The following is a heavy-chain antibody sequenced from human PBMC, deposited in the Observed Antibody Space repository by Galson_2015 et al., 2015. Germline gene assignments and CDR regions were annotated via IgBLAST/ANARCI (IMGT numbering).Heavy chain of an antibody. J-gene: IGHJ4*02. CDR1: GFTLSSSA. CDR2: LSHTGSSI. CDR3: AKDRRAVAMSAIDY. V-gene: IGHV3-23*01. D-gene: IGHD2-21*02. Sequence: SLRLSCAASGFTLSSSAMNWVRQAPGKGLEWVSALSHTGSSIYYADSVKGRFTISRDNSKNTLYLHLNSLRADDTAVYYCAKDRRAVAMSAIDYWGQGTQVTVSS.